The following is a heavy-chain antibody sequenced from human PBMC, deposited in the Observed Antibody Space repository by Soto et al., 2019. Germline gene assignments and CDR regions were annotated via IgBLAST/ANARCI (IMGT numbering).Heavy chain of an antibody. CDR2: IYYTGDT. J-gene: IGHJ4*02. Sequence: QVQLQESGPGLVKPSETLSLICTVSGGSISGHYWSWIRQPPGKGLEWVAHIYYTGDTLCNPTLQSRVTMSLDTSKNQFSLRLTSVTAADTAVYYCARHATGGTFPLDYWGRGALVTVSS. D-gene: IGHD1-26*01. CDR1: GGSISGHY. CDR3: ARHATGGTFPLDY. V-gene: IGHV4-59*08.